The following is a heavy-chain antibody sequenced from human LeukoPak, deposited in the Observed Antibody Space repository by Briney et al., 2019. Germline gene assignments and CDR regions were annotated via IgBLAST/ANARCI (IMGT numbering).Heavy chain of an antibody. J-gene: IGHJ3*02. CDR2: IYHSGST. CDR1: GGSISSSNW. CDR3: AGGLDLVRFRPAFDI. Sequence: SETLSPTCAVSGGSISSSNWWSWVRQPPGKGLEWIGEIYHSGSTNYNPSLKSRDTISVDKSKNQFSLKLSSVTAADTAVYYCAGGLDLVRFRPAFDIWGQGTLVTVSS. D-gene: IGHD6-6*01. V-gene: IGHV4-4*02.